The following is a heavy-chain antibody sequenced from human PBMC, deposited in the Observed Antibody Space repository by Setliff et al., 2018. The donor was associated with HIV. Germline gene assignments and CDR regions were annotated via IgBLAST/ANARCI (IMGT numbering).Heavy chain of an antibody. J-gene: IGHJ6*03. CDR3: ASSGYNYGGYYMDV. D-gene: IGHD5-18*01. CDR2: IKQDGSEK. Sequence: LRLSCAASGFTFSSCWVTWVRQGPGKGLEWVANIKQDGSEKYYVDSVKGRFTISRDNGKNSLYLQMNSLRAEDTAVYYCASSGYNYGGYYMDVWGKGTTVTVSS. V-gene: IGHV3-7*03. CDR1: GFTFSSCW.